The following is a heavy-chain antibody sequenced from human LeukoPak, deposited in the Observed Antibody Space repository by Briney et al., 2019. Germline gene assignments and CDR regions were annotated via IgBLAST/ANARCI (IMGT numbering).Heavy chain of an antibody. V-gene: IGHV1-18*01. D-gene: IGHD3-3*01. CDR2: ISAYNGNT. J-gene: IGHJ3*02. Sequence: ASVKVSCKASGYTFTSYGISWVRQAPGQGLEWMGWISAYNGNTNYAQKLQGRVTMTTDTSTSTAYMGLRSLRSDDTAVYYCARAGGRITIFGVPTVPHAFDIWGQGTMVTVSS. CDR1: GYTFTSYG. CDR3: ARAGGRITIFGVPTVPHAFDI.